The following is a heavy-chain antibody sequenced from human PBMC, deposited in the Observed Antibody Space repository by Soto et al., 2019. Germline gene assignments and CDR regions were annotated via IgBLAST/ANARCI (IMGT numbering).Heavy chain of an antibody. Sequence: EVQLVESGGGLVRPGGSLRLSCVASEFTFSSYWMHWVRQVPGKGLVWVSRLNEDGSFTTYADSVKGRFTISRDNAKKTLYLKMNSLRAEDTAVYYCASDLSGRADVWGQGTTVTVSS. V-gene: IGHV3-74*01. CDR1: EFTFSSYW. CDR3: ASDLSGRADV. D-gene: IGHD3-10*01. J-gene: IGHJ6*02. CDR2: LNEDGSFT.